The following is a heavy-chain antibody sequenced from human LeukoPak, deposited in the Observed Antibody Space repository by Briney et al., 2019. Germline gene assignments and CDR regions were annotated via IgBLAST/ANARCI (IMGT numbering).Heavy chain of an antibody. J-gene: IGHJ5*02. CDR2: ISSSSSYI. CDR3: AYENDDFWSGYWRFDP. Sequence: GGSLRLSCAASGFTFSSYWMSWVRQAPGKGLEWVSSISSSSSYIYYADSVKGRFTISRDNAKNSLYLQMNSLRAEDTAVYYCAYENDDFWSGYWRFDPWGQGTLVTVSS. CDR1: GFTFSSYW. D-gene: IGHD3-3*01. V-gene: IGHV3-21*01.